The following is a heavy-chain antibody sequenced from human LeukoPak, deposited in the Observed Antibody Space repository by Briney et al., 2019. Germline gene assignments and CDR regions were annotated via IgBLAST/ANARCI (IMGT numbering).Heavy chain of an antibody. Sequence: SETLSLTCTVSGGSISSSSYYWGWIRQPPGKGLEWIGSIYYSGSTYYNPSLKSRVTISVDTSKNQFSLKLSSVTAADTAVYYCARGKQRNYYYYMDVWGKGTTVTVSS. CDR1: GGSISSSSYY. CDR2: IYYSGST. CDR3: ARGKQRNYYYYMDV. D-gene: IGHD6-25*01. J-gene: IGHJ6*03. V-gene: IGHV4-39*07.